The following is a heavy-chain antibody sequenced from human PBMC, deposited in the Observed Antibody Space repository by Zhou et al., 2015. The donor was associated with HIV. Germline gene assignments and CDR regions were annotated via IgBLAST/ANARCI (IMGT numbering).Heavy chain of an antibody. CDR2: IKEDGSEK. CDR3: ARDNGYGGWRYYFDY. J-gene: IGHJ4*02. Sequence: EVQLVESGGTLVQPGGSLRLSCAASGFTFTRYWMSWVRQAPGKGLEWVANIKEDGSEKYYVDSVKGRFTISRDNAENSLYLQMNSLTAEDTAVYYCARDNGYGGWRYYFDYWGQGTLVTFSS. CDR1: GFTFTRYW. D-gene: IGHD5-18*01. V-gene: IGHV3-7*01.